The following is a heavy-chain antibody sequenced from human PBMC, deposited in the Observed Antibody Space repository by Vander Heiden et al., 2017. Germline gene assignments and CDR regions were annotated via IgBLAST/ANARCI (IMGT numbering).Heavy chain of an antibody. J-gene: IGHJ3*02. V-gene: IGHV3-30-3*01. D-gene: IGHD1-26*01. CDR2: ISYDGSNK. Sequence: QVQLVESGGGVVQPGRSLRLSCAASGFTFSSYAMHGVRQAPGKGLEWVAVISYDGSNKYYADSVKGRFTISRDNSKNTLYLQMNSLRAEDTAVYYCARVEWDPRAFDIWGQGTMVTVSS. CDR3: ARVEWDPRAFDI. CDR1: GFTFSSYA.